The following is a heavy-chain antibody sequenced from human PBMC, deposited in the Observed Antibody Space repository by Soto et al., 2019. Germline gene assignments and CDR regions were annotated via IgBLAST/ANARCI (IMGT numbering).Heavy chain of an antibody. D-gene: IGHD3-9*01. CDR1: GGTFSSYA. CDR3: ARHVWLMDERFDY. J-gene: IGHJ4*02. CDR2: IIPIFGTA. V-gene: IGHV1-69*12. Sequence: QVQLVQSGAEVKKPGSSVKVSCKASGGTFSSYAISWVRQAPGQGLEWMGGIIPIFGTANYAQKFQGRVTITADESTSTDYMELSSLRSENTAVYYCARHVWLMDERFDYWGQGTLVTVSS.